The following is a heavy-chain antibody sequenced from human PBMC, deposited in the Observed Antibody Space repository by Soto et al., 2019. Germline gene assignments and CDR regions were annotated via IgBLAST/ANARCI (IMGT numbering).Heavy chain of an antibody. D-gene: IGHD3-16*02. CDR3: VRWRHRYPDY. Sequence: GASEKVSCKTSGYTFINFGITWVRQAPGQGLEWVGKIRGYNGDTNYAPKLQGRVTMTTDTSTSTAYLELRTLRSDDTAVYYCVRWRHRYPDYWGQGTLVTVSS. V-gene: IGHV1-18*04. CDR1: GYTFINFG. J-gene: IGHJ4*02. CDR2: IRGYNGDT.